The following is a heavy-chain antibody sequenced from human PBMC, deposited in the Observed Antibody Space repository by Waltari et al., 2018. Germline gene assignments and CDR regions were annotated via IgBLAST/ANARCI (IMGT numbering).Heavy chain of an antibody. V-gene: IGHV1-8*01. J-gene: IGHJ4*02. CDR2: TNPTSGNT. Sequence: QVQLVQSGAEVKKPGASVKVSCKASGYTFTSYDINWVRQDTGQGLEGMGRTNPTSGNTGYAQKFQGRVTMTSNTSISTAYMELSSLRSEDTAVYYCARGYRRTIFGVVILYYFDYWGQGTLVTVSS. CDR3: ARGYRRTIFGVVILYYFDY. CDR1: GYTFTSYD. D-gene: IGHD3-3*01.